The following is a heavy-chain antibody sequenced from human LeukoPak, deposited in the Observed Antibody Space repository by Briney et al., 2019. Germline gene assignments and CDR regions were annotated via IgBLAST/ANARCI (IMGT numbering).Heavy chain of an antibody. D-gene: IGHD3-22*01. CDR1: GFTFSSYS. CDR3: AKGIKCDYYDSSGYYYERYFDY. J-gene: IGHJ4*02. CDR2: ISGSGGST. V-gene: IGHV3-23*01. Sequence: GGSLRLSCAASGFTFSSYSISWVRPPPGRGLEWVSAISGSGGSTYYADSVRGRFTISTDSSIHTRYLQMNSLRAEDTDVYCRAKGIKCDYYDSSGYYYERYFDYWGQGTLVTVSS.